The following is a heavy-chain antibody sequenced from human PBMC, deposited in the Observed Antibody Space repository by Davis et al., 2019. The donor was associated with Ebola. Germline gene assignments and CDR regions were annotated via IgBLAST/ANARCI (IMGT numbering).Heavy chain of an antibody. CDR1: GFTFSSYA. CDR3: AKPHVDSAMYPFDY. CDR2: ITGSGGGT. J-gene: IGHJ4*02. D-gene: IGHD5-18*01. Sequence: GGSLRLSCAASGFTFSSYAMSWVRQAPGKGLEWVSTITGSGGGTYYADSVKGRFTISRDNSKNTLYLQMSSLRAEDTAVYYCAKPHVDSAMYPFDYWGQGTLVTVSS. V-gene: IGHV3-23*01.